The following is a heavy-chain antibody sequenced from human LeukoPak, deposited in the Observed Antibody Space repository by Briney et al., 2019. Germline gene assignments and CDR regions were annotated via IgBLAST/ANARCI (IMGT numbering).Heavy chain of an antibody. J-gene: IGHJ4*02. Sequence: GGSLRLSCATSGFTFTSSAMSWVRQTPGKGLEWVSVISASGASTYSVDSVKGRFTISRDNYQNRLFLQMKNLRVEDTAVYYCVKDRGPWLALRTFDYWGQGTVVTVSS. D-gene: IGHD6-19*01. CDR2: ISASGAST. CDR3: VKDRGPWLALRTFDY. V-gene: IGHV3-23*01. CDR1: GFTFTSSA.